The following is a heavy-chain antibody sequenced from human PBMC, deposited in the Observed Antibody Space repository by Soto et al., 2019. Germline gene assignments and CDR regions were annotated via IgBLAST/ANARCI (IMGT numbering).Heavy chain of an antibody. Sequence: PSETLSLTCAVYGGSFSGYYWSWIRQPPGKGLEWIGEINHSGSTNYNPSPKSRVTISVDTSKNQFSLKLSSVTAADTAVYYCASFYYGSGSPSQFDYWGQGTLVTVSS. CDR1: GGSFSGYY. CDR3: ASFYYGSGSPSQFDY. J-gene: IGHJ4*02. D-gene: IGHD3-10*01. V-gene: IGHV4-34*01. CDR2: INHSGST.